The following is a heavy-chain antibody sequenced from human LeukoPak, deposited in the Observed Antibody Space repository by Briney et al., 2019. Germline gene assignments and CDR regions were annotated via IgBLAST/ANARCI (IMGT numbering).Heavy chain of an antibody. D-gene: IGHD2-15*01. Sequence: GASVKVSCEASGGTFSSYAISWVRQAPGQGLEWMGGIIPIFGTANYAQKLQGRVTMTTDTSTSTAYMELRSLRSDDTAVYYCARCTGGGSCYGVRYWGQGTLVTVSS. CDR1: GGTFSSYA. V-gene: IGHV1-69*05. CDR3: ARCTGGGSCYGVRY. J-gene: IGHJ4*02. CDR2: IIPIFGTA.